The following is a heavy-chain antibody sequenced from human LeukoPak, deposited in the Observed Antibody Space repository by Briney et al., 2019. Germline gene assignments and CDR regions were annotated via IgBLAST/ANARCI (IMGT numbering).Heavy chain of an antibody. Sequence: SETLSLTCTVSGGSISHNYWNWIRHTPGKGLEWIAYIYYSGTTNYNPSFRNRFTISVDTSKNQFSLKLSSVTAADTAVYYCARGVYIAAAQYGYWGQGTLVSVSS. J-gene: IGHJ4*02. D-gene: IGHD6-13*01. CDR2: IYYSGTT. CDR1: GGSISHNY. V-gene: IGHV4-59*01. CDR3: ARGVYIAAAQYGY.